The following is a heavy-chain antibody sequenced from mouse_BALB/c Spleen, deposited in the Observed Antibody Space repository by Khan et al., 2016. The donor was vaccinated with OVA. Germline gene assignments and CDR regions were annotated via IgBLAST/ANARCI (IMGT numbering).Heavy chain of an antibody. CDR1: GYTFTKHG. D-gene: IGHD4-1*01. CDR2: INTYTGEP. CDR3: ARVGYAGTMDY. Sequence: QVQLQQSGPELKKPGEPVKISCKASGYTFTKHGLNWAKQAPGKVLKWMGWINTYTGEPTYADDFRGRFAFSLETSASTAYLQINNLKDEDTATYFCARVGYAGTMDYWGQGTSVTVSS. V-gene: IGHV9-3-1*01. J-gene: IGHJ4*01.